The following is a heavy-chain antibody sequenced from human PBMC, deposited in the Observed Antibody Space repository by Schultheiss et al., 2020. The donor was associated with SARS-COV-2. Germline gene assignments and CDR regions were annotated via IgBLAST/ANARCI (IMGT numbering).Heavy chain of an antibody. CDR1: GGSISSSSYY. V-gene: IGHV4-61*05. D-gene: IGHD5-12*01. CDR3: ARSAIVATIDWFDP. Sequence: SETLSLTCTVSGGSISSSSYYWSWIRQPAGKGLEWIGYIYYSGSTNYNPSLKSRVTISVDTSKNQFSLKLSSVTAADTAVYYCARSAIVATIDWFDPWGQGTLVTVSS. CDR2: IYYSGST. J-gene: IGHJ5*02.